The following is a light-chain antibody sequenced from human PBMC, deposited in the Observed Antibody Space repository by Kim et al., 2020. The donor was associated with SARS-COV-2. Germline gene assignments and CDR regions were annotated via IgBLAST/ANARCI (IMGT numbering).Light chain of an antibody. J-gene: IGKJ1*01. CDR3: QKYYSAPWT. CDR1: QGISNY. Sequence: ESVGNRVTSTCRASQGISNYLALYQQKQGKAPKLLIYSASVLQLGVPSRFSGSGSGTDFTLTISSLQPEDVATYYCQKYYSAPWTFGQGTKVDIK. V-gene: IGKV1-27*01. CDR2: SAS.